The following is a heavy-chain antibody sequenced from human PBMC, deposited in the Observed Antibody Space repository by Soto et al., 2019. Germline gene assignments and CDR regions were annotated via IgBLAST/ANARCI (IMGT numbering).Heavy chain of an antibody. CDR3: ARVPAP. V-gene: IGHV4-30-2*01. Sequence: SETLSLTCAVSCGSISSGGYSWSWIRQPPGKGLEWIGYIYHSGSTYYNPSLKSRVTISVDRSKNQFSLKLSSVTAADTAVYYCARVPAPWGQGTLVTVSS. CDR1: CGSISSGGYS. CDR2: IYHSGST. J-gene: IGHJ5*02.